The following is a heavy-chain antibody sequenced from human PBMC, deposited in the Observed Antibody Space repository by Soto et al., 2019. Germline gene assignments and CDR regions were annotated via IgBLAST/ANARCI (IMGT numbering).Heavy chain of an antibody. J-gene: IGHJ5*02. Sequence: PGGSLRLSCEDSGFTFSSYAMSWVRQAPGKGLEWVSGISGSGGSTYYADSVKGRFTISRDNSKNTLYLQMNSLRAEDTAVYSCAKLSPGGITGTFDPFFWFDPWGQGTLVTVSS. V-gene: IGHV3-23*01. D-gene: IGHD1-7*01. CDR1: GFTFSSYA. CDR2: ISGSGGST. CDR3: AKLSPGGITGTFDPFFWFDP.